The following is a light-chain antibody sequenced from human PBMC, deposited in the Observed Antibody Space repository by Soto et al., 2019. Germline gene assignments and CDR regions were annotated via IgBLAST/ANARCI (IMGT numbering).Light chain of an antibody. Sequence: EIVLTHSPATLSLSPGEIATLSCRASQSVSNNYLAWYQQKPGQAPRLLIYGASTRATGIPDRFSGSGSGTDFTLTIRRLAPEDFAVYYCQQYGTSPITFGQGTRLEIK. V-gene: IGKV3-20*01. CDR1: QSVSNNY. CDR3: QQYGTSPIT. J-gene: IGKJ5*01. CDR2: GAS.